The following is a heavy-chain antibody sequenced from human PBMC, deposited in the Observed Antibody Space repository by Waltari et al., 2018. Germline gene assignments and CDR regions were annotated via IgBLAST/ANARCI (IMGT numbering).Heavy chain of an antibody. CDR2: ITSGTTT. Sequence: EVQLLESGGGLIQPGGSLRLSCGASGFTFSSYAMTWVRQAPGKGLVWVSSITSGTTTYYADSVKGRFTISRDNSKNTLYLQMNSLRAEDTAVYYCAKVVTNWFDPWGQGALVTVSS. CDR3: AKVVTNWFDP. CDR1: GFTFSSYA. J-gene: IGHJ5*02. D-gene: IGHD2-21*02. V-gene: IGHV3-23*05.